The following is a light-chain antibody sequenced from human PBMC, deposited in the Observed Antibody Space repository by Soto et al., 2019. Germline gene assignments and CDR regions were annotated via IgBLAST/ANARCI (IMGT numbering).Light chain of an antibody. J-gene: IGKJ5*01. V-gene: IGKV3-11*01. CDR3: QQRQHWPPIT. Sequence: EVVLTQSPATLSLSPGERATLSCRASQSVSSYLAWYQQKPGQAPWLLIYDASIRATGTPARFGGSGSGTDFTLTISSLEPEDFAVYYCQQRQHWPPITFGQGTRLEIK. CDR1: QSVSSY. CDR2: DAS.